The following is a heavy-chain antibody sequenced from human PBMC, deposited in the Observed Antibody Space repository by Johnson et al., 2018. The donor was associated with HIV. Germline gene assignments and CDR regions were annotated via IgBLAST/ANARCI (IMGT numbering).Heavy chain of an antibody. Sequence: VQLVESGGGLVQPGGSLRLSCAASGITVSSNYMSWVRQAPGKGLEWVSVIFSVGGAYYADSVKGRFIISRDNSKNMLYLHMNSLRPEDTAVYYCARDDGGGGDAFDIWGQGTMVTVSS. CDR3: ARDDGGGGDAFDI. CDR2: IFSVGGA. D-gene: IGHD2-15*01. CDR1: GITVSSNY. J-gene: IGHJ3*02. V-gene: IGHV3-66*02.